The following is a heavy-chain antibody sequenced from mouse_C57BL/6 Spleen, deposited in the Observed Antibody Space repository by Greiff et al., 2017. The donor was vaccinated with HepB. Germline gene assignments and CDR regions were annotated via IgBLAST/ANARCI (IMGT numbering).Heavy chain of an antibody. D-gene: IGHD4-1*01. CDR1: GFTFSSYT. J-gene: IGHJ4*01. V-gene: IGHV5-9*01. Sequence: EVMLVESGGGLVKPGGSLKLSCAASGFTFSSYTMSWVRQTPEKRLEWVATISGGGGNTYYPDSVKGRFTISRDNAKNTLSLQMSSLRSEDTALYDCTRANWDLYYAMDYWGQGTSVTVSS. CDR2: ISGGGGNT. CDR3: TRANWDLYYAMDY.